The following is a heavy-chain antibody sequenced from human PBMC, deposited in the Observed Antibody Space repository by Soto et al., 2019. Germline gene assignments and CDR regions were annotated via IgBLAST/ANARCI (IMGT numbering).Heavy chain of an antibody. J-gene: IGHJ6*02. V-gene: IGHV3-23*01. CDR2: ISGSGGST. D-gene: IGHD3-22*01. CDR1: GFTFNSYT. CDR3: AANRGYNYYYGMDV. Sequence: PGGSLRLSCAASGFTFNSYTMSWVRQAPGMGLEWVSAISGSGGSTYYADSVKGRFTISRDNSKNTLYLQMNSLRAEDTAVYYCAANRGYNYYYGMDVWGRGTTVTVSS.